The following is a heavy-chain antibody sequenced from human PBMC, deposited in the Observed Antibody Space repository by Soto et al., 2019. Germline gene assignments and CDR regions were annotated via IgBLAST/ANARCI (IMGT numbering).Heavy chain of an antibody. D-gene: IGHD2-2*01. Sequence: SETLSLTXSVSGDSITSFFWSWVRQPPGKGLEWIGYVHYSGSTNYNPSLKSRLTMSVDTSKNHFSLRLDSVTAADTAVYYCARVNQLAPKRNAFDIWGQGTMVTVS. V-gene: IGHV4-59*01. CDR3: ARVNQLAPKRNAFDI. CDR2: VHYSGST. CDR1: GDSITSFF. J-gene: IGHJ3*02.